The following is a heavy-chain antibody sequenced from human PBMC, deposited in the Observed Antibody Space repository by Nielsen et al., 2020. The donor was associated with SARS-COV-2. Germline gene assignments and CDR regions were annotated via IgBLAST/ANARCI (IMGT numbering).Heavy chain of an antibody. J-gene: IGHJ3*01. V-gene: IGHV3-23*01. CDR1: GFTFNIYA. D-gene: IGHD3-10*01. CDR3: AKDGVVRGDALDL. CDR2: VSASGGST. Sequence: GESLKISCAASGFTFNIYAMAWVRRAPGRGLQWVTGVSASGGSTYYTDSVTGRFSISRDNSKNTLFLQMHSLRVEDTALYYCAKDGVVRGDALDLWGQGAMVTVSS.